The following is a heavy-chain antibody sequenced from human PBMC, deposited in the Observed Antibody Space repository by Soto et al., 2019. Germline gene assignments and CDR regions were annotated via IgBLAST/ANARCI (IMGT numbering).Heavy chain of an antibody. D-gene: IGHD3-10*01. CDR3: ARDAGGFDF. CDR2: ISNSGTTI. CDR1: GFTLISYE. J-gene: IGHJ4*02. Sequence: EVQLVESGGGLVQPGGSLRLSCEASGFTLISYEMSWVRQAPGRGLEWISYISNSGTTIYYADSVKGRFTISRDNAKNYLFLQMNSLRAEDTAIYYCARDAGGFDFWGQGTLVTVSS. V-gene: IGHV3-48*03.